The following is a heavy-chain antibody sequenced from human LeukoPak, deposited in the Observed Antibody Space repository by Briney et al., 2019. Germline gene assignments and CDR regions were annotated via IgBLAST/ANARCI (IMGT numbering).Heavy chain of an antibody. V-gene: IGHV3-74*01. J-gene: IGHJ5*02. Sequence: GGSLRLSCAASGFTFSSYWMHWVRQAPGKGLVWVSRINSDGSSTSYADSVKGRFTISRDNAKNTLYLQMNSLRAEDTAVYYCARSLIAAAGTRGYNWFDPWGQGTLVTVSS. CDR3: ARSLIAAAGTRGYNWFDP. CDR2: INSDGSST. CDR1: GFTFSSYW. D-gene: IGHD6-13*01.